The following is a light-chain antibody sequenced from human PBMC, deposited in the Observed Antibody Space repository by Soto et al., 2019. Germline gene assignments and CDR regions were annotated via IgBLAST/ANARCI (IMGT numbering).Light chain of an antibody. V-gene: IGKV3-11*01. CDR3: QQRSNWPPIT. CDR2: DAS. Sequence: EIVLTQSPATLCLSPGERATLSCRASQSVSIYLAWYQQRPGQAPRLLIYDASNRATGIPARFSGSGSGTGFTLTISSLEPEDFAVYYCQQRSNWPPITFGQGTRLEI. J-gene: IGKJ5*01. CDR1: QSVSIY.